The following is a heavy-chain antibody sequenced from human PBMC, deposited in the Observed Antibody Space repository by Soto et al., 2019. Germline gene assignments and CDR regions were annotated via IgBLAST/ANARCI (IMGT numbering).Heavy chain of an antibody. CDR1: GDSISSSSSYY. CDR2: MYYSGSK. Sequence: QLQLQESGPGLVKPSETLSLSCAVSGDSISSSSSYYWGWIRQPPGKGLELIANMYYSGSKYYNPLLKSRVTISPETSKHQFCLTLSSVTAAETAVYYWARIKIVGILTSCMDVWCKGTPVTVSS. D-gene: IGHD3-3*01. CDR3: ARIKIVGILTSCMDV. V-gene: IGHV4-39*01. J-gene: IGHJ6*03.